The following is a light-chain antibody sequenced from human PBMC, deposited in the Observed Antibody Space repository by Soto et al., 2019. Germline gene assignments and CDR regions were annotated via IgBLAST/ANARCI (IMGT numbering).Light chain of an antibody. CDR3: QQRSNWPPSIT. CDR2: DAS. V-gene: IGKV3-11*01. CDR1: QSVSSY. Sequence: EIVLTQSPATLSLSPGERATLSCRASQSVSSYLAWYQQKPGQAPRLLIYDASNRATGIPARFSGSGSGTDFTLTISSLEPEDCAVYDGQQRSNWPPSITFGQGTRLEIK. J-gene: IGKJ5*01.